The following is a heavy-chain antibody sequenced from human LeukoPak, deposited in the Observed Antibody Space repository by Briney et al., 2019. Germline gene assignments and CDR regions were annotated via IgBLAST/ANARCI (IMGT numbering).Heavy chain of an antibody. CDR1: GFTFSNYG. J-gene: IGHJ4*02. V-gene: IGHV3-23*01. CDR2: ISGSGGST. D-gene: IGHD4-17*01. CDR3: ARDRTTVTVFDY. Sequence: PGGSLRLSCAASGFTFSNYGMSWVRQAPGKGLEWVSAISGSGGSTYYADSVKGRFTISRDNSKNTLYLQMNSLRAEDTAVYYCARDRTTVTVFDYWGQGILVTV.